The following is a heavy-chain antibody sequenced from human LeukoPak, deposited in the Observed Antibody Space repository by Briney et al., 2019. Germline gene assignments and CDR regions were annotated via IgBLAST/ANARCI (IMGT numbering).Heavy chain of an antibody. J-gene: IGHJ5*02. D-gene: IGHD6-13*01. Sequence: GGSLRLFCAASGFTFSSYWMSWVRQAPGEGLEWVANIKQEGREKYYVDSVKGRFTISRDNAKNPLYLQMNSLRAEDTAVYYCARDSSSWYRGNWFDPWGQGTLVTVSS. CDR1: GFTFSSYW. V-gene: IGHV3-7*01. CDR2: IKQEGREK. CDR3: ARDSSSWYRGNWFDP.